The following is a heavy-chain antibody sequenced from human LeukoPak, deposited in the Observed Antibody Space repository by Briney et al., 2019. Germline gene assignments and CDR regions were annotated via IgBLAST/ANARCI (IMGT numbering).Heavy chain of an antibody. Sequence: SVKVSCKASGGTFSSYAISWVRQAPEQGLEWMGGIIPIFGTANYAQKFQGRVTITTDESTSTAYMELSSLRSEDTAVYYCARLGGSPLYYFDYWGQGTLVTVSS. D-gene: IGHD3-16*01. V-gene: IGHV1-69*05. CDR2: IIPIFGTA. J-gene: IGHJ4*02. CDR1: GGTFSSYA. CDR3: ARLGGSPLYYFDY.